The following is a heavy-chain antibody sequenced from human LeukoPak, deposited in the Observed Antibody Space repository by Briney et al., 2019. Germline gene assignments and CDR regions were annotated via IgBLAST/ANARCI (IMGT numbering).Heavy chain of an antibody. Sequence: PSETLSLTCTVSGGSISSYYWSWIRQPAGKGLEWIGRIYTSGSTNYNPSLKSRVTISVDTSKNQFSLKLSSVTAADTAVYYCARDHFFDCSSTSCYLGYYYYMDVWGKGTTVTISS. J-gene: IGHJ6*03. CDR3: ARDHFFDCSSTSCYLGYYYYMDV. CDR1: GGSISSYY. D-gene: IGHD2-2*01. CDR2: IYTSGST. V-gene: IGHV4-4*07.